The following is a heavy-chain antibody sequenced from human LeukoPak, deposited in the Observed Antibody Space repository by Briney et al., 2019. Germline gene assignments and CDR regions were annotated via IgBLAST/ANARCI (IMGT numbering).Heavy chain of an antibody. CDR3: ARGISVTPYYGMDV. V-gene: IGHV4-59*08. Sequence: SETLSLTCTVSGGSISSYYWSWIRQPPGKGLEWIGYIYYSESTNYNPSLKSRVTISVDTSKNQFSLKLSSVTAADTAVYYCARGISVTPYYGMDVWGQGTTVTVSS. D-gene: IGHD4-17*01. CDR1: GGSISSYY. J-gene: IGHJ6*02. CDR2: IYYSEST.